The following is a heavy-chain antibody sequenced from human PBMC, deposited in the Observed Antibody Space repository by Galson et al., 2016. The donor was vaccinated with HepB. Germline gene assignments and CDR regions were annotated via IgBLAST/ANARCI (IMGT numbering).Heavy chain of an antibody. V-gene: IGHV3-23*01. J-gene: IGHJ6*04. D-gene: IGHD1-26*01. CDR2: IRRRGDRT. CDR3: VQGSTAPAV. CDR1: GFTFSNYG. Sequence: SLRLSCAASGFTFSNYGMTWVRQSPGKGLEGVSSIRRRGDRTDYADSVTVRFTISRDNSKNTLPLQMNSLTADDTAIYYCVQGSTAPAVWGKGTTVTVSS.